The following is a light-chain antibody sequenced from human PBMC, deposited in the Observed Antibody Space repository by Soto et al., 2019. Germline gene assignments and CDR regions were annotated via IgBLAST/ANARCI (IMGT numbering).Light chain of an antibody. V-gene: IGKV2-28*01. CDR3: IQALQTPWT. J-gene: IGKJ1*01. Sequence: IVMTQSPLSLPVTPGEPASISCRSSQSLLHSNGYNYLDWYLQKPGQSPQLLIYLGSNRASGVPDRVSGSGSGTDCTLNISRVEAADVGVYYCIQALQTPWTFGQGTKGEIK. CDR1: QSLLHSNGYNY. CDR2: LGS.